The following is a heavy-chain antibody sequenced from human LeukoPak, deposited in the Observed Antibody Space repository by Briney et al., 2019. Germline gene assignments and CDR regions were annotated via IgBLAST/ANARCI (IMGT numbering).Heavy chain of an antibody. CDR2: ISSSSSYI. J-gene: IGHJ4*02. Sequence: GGSLRLSCAASGFTFSSYSMNWVRQAPGKGLEWVSSISSSSSYIYYADSVKGRFTVSRDNAKNSLYLQMNSLRAEDTAVYYCARDPEYYYGSGNSARTRKIGDQGTLVTVSS. V-gene: IGHV3-21*01. D-gene: IGHD3-10*01. CDR1: GFTFSSYS. CDR3: ARDPEYYYGSGNSARTRKI.